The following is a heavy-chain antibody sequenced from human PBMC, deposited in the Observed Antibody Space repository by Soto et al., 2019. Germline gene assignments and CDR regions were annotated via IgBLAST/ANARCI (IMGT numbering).Heavy chain of an antibody. Sequence: GGSLRLSCAASGLTFSSYAMHWVRQAPGEGLEWVAVISYDGSNRYYADSVKGRFTISRDNSKNTLYLQVISLRAEDTAVYYCARGPEDPPILRGVMYYSGQGTPVTVSS. D-gene: IGHD3-10*01. CDR3: ARGPEDPPILRGVMYY. V-gene: IGHV3-30-3*01. J-gene: IGHJ4*02. CDR1: GLTFSSYA. CDR2: ISYDGSNR.